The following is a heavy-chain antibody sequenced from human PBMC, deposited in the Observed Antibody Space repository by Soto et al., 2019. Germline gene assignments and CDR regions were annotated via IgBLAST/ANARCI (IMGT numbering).Heavy chain of an antibody. CDR3: AKDTYYYDTTGYYVYDF. V-gene: IGHV3-30*18. CDR2: ISYDGSNR. J-gene: IGHJ4*02. CDR1: GFTFSSYG. Sequence: GYLRLSCAASGFTFSSYGIHWVRQAPGKGLEWVAVISYDGSNRNYADSVKGRFTISRDNSKNTVFLQMNSLRPEDTAVYYCAKDTYYYDTTGYYVYDFWGQGT. D-gene: IGHD3-22*01.